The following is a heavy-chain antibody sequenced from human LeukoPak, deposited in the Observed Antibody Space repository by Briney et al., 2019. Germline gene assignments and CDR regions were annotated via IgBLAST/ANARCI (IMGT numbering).Heavy chain of an antibody. D-gene: IGHD3-10*01. CDR1: GFTFISYS. CDR3: ARELYSSGKSLDY. Sequence: PGGSLILSCSASGFTFISYSMNWVRQAPGKGLEWVSYIDSSGTIIYYADSVKGRFTISRDNAKNSLYLQMNSLRVEDTAVYYCARELYSSGKSLDYWGQGTLVTVSS. CDR2: IDSSGTII. V-gene: IGHV3-48*01. J-gene: IGHJ4*02.